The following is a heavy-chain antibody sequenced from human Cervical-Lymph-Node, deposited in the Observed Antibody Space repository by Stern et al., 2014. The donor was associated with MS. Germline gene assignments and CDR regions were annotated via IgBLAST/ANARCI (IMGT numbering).Heavy chain of an antibody. J-gene: IGHJ4*02. V-gene: IGHV1-2*06. CDR1: GYTFTGYY. CDR3: AREAAMAVAGTGVDY. Sequence: VQLVQSGAEVKKPGASVKVSCKASGYTFTGYYMHWVRQAPGQGLELMGRINTNSGGTNYAQKFQGRVTMTRDTSISTAYMELSRLRSDDTAVYYCAREAAMAVAGTGVDYWGQGTLVTVSS. CDR2: INTNSGGT. D-gene: IGHD6-19*01.